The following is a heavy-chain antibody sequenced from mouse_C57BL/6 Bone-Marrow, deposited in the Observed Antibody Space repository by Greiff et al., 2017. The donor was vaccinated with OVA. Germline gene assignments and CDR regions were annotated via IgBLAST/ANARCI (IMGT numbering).Heavy chain of an antibody. Sequence: VQLQQPGAELVKPGASVKMSCKASGYTFTSYWITWVKQRPGQGLEWIGDIYPGSGSTNYNEKFKSKATLTVDTSSSTAYMQLSSLTSEDSAVYYCARSRGYYGNSWFAYWGQGTLVTVSA. CDR1: GYTFTSYW. D-gene: IGHD2-1*01. CDR2: IYPGSGST. CDR3: ARSRGYYGNSWFAY. V-gene: IGHV1-55*01. J-gene: IGHJ3*01.